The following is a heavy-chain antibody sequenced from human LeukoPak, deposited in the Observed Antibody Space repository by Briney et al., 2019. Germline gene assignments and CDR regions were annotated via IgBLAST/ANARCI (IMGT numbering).Heavy chain of an antibody. CDR1: GFTFSSYE. D-gene: IGHD4-17*01. J-gene: IGHJ4*02. Sequence: GGSLRLSCAASGFTFSSYEMNWVRQAPGKGLEWVSYISSSGSTIYYADSVKGRFTISRDNAKNSLYLQMNSLRAEDTAVYYCARVFIGDYGDYQFDYWGQGTLVTASS. CDR3: ARVFIGDYGDYQFDY. V-gene: IGHV3-48*03. CDR2: ISSSGSTI.